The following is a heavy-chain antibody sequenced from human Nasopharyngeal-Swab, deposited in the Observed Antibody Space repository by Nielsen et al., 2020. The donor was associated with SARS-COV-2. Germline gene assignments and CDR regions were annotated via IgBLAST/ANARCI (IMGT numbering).Heavy chain of an antibody. J-gene: IGHJ4*02. Sequence: GGSLRLSCAASGFTFDDYAMPWVRQAPGKGLEWVSGISWNSGIIGYADSVKGRFTISRANAKNSLYLQMNSLRAEDTALYYCAKAFSGGYYDFWSGYSDFDYWGQGTLVTVSS. CDR2: ISWNSGII. CDR1: GFTFDDYA. V-gene: IGHV3-9*01. CDR3: AKAFSGGYYDFWSGYSDFDY. D-gene: IGHD3-3*01.